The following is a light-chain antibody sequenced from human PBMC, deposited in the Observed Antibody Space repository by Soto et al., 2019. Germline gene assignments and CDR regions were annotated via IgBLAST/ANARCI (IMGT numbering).Light chain of an antibody. CDR1: SGHSSYA. CDR2: LNSDGSH. J-gene: IGLJ2*01. V-gene: IGLV4-69*01. Sequence: QSVLTQSPSASASLGASVKLTCTLSSGHSSYAIAWHQQQPEKGPRYLMKLNSDGSHSTGDGIPDRFSGSSSGAERYLTISSLQSEDEADYYCQTWGTGLVFGGGTKLTVL. CDR3: QTWGTGLV.